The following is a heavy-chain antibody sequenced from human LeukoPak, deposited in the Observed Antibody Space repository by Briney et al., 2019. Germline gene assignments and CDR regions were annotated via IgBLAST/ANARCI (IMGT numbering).Heavy chain of an antibody. CDR3: AKVVRYASGSRGWFDP. J-gene: IGHJ5*02. CDR2: ISGSGTNT. CDR1: GFTFSSYA. V-gene: IGHV3-23*01. Sequence: GGSLRLSCAASGFTFSSYAMSWVRQTPGKGLEWVSSISGSGTNTYYADSVKGRFTISRDNSKNTHYLQMNSLRAEGTAVYYCAKVVRYASGSRGWFDPWGQGTLVTVSS. D-gene: IGHD3-10*01.